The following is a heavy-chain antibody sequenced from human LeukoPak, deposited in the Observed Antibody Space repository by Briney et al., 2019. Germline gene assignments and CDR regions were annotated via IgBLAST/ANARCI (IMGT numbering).Heavy chain of an antibody. CDR2: IYPDGNT. D-gene: IGHD5-18*01. CDR1: GFTVSSNY. V-gene: IGHV3-66*04. J-gene: IGHJ4*02. CDR3: ARRGHGYGSPFNY. Sequence: LTGGSLRLSCAASGFTVSSNYMNWVRQAPGKGLEWVSMIYPDGNTFYANSVKGRFTISRDNSKNTLDLQMSSLRAEDTAVYFCARRGHGYGSPFNYWGQGTLVTVSS.